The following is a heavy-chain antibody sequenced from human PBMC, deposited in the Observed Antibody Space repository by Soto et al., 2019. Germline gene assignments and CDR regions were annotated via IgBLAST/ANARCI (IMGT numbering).Heavy chain of an antibody. CDR2: ISAYNGNT. J-gene: IGHJ6*02. Sequence: APLKVSCKASGYTFTSDGISWVRQAPGQGLEWMGWISAYNGNTNYAQKLQGRVTMTTDTSTSTAYMELRSLRSDDTAVYYCARDYGDYVYYYYGMDVWGQGTTVTVSS. D-gene: IGHD4-17*01. CDR3: ARDYGDYVYYYYGMDV. CDR1: GYTFTSDG. V-gene: IGHV1-18*04.